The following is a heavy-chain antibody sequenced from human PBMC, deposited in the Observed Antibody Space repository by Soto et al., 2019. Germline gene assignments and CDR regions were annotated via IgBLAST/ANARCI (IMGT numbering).Heavy chain of an antibody. Sequence: SETLSLTCTVSGGSISTYYWTWIRQSPGKGPEWIGYVYHSGTTNYNPSLESRVTMSLDTSKNQFSLKLSAVTTADTAVYYCARDMGYCSGTNCYNPLVDYWGQGTLVTVSS. J-gene: IGHJ4*02. D-gene: IGHD2-2*02. CDR3: ARDMGYCSGTNCYNPLVDY. CDR2: VYHSGTT. V-gene: IGHV4-59*01. CDR1: GGSISTYY.